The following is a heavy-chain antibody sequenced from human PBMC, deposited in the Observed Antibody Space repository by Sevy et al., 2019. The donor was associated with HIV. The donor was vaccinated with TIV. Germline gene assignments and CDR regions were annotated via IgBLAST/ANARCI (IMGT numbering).Heavy chain of an antibody. Sequence: HGGSLRLSCAASGFSLTTSDMHWVRQAPGKGLEWVAYVRNDGSNKYYADSVRDRFTISRDSPKNTLYLQMNSLRDEDTAIYYCARGRKTTEEWLEELDYYYGLDVWGQGTTVTVSS. J-gene: IGHJ6*02. D-gene: IGHD2-8*01. CDR1: GFSLTTSD. V-gene: IGHV3-30*02. CDR3: ARGRKTTEEWLEELDYYYGLDV. CDR2: VRNDGSNK.